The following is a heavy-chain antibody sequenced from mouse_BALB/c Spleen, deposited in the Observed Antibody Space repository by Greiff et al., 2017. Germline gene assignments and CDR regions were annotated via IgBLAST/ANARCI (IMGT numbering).Heavy chain of an antibody. CDR3: ARLREFAY. CDR2: INPSSGYT. D-gene: IGHD1-1*01. V-gene: IGHV1-4*01. CDR1: GYTFTSYT. Sequence: QVHVKQSGAELARPGASVKMSCKASGYTFTSYTMHWVKQRPGQGLEWIGYINPSSGYTNYNQKFKDKATLTADKSSSTAYMQLSSLTSEDSAVYYCARLREFAYWGQGTLVTVSA. J-gene: IGHJ3*01.